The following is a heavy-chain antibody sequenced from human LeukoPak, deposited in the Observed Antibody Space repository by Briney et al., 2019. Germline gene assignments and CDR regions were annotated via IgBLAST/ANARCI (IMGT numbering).Heavy chain of an antibody. CDR2: IYTSGST. CDR3: ARLVQEGSFDY. V-gene: IGHV4-59*10. Sequence: PGGSLRLSCAASGFTFSNAWMSWVRQAPGKGLEWVGRIYTSGSTNYNPSLKSRVTISVDTSKNQFSLKLSSVTAADTAVYYCARLVQEGSFDYWGQGTLVTVSS. J-gene: IGHJ4*02. CDR1: GFTFSNAW.